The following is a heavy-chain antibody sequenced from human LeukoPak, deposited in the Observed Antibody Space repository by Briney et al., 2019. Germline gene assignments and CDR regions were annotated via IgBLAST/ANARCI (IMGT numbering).Heavy chain of an antibody. D-gene: IGHD4-17*01. CDR1: VYTFTSYA. Sequence: GASVKVSCKASVYTFTSYAMNWVRQAPGQGLEWMGWMNPNSGNTGYAQKFQGRVTMTRNTSISTAYMELSSLRSEDTAVYYCARATTVTRVAYYYYYYMDVWGKGTTVTISS. CDR3: ARATTVTRVAYYYYYYMDV. V-gene: IGHV1-8*02. J-gene: IGHJ6*03. CDR2: MNPNSGNT.